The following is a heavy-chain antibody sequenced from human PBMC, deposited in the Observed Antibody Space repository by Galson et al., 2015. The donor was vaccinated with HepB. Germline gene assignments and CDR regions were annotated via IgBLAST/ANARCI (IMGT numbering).Heavy chain of an antibody. CDR1: GVSISSSSYY. D-gene: IGHD2/OR15-2a*01. CDR2: IYYSGST. Sequence: ETLSLTCNVSGVSISSSSYYWGWIRQPPGKGLEWIGSIYYSGSTYYNPSLKSRVTISVDTSKNQFSLKLSSVTAADTAVYYCARHMMGNRFDPWGQGTLVTVSS. CDR3: ARHMMGNRFDP. V-gene: IGHV4-39*01. J-gene: IGHJ5*02.